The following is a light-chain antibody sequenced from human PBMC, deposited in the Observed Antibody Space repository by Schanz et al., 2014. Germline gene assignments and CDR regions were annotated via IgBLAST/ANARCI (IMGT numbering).Light chain of an antibody. J-gene: IGKJ2*03. CDR2: GAS. Sequence: EIVMTQSPGTLSLSPGERVTLSCRASQSVTGNFLAWYQQRPGQAPRLLISGASSRASGIPDRFTGSGSGTDFTLTISRLEPEDFAVYYCQQYGTSSMYSFGQGTKVEIK. V-gene: IGKV3-20*01. CDR1: QSVTGNF. CDR3: QQYGTSSMYS.